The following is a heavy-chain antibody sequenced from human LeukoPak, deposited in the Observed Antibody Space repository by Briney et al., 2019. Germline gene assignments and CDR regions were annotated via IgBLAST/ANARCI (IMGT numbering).Heavy chain of an antibody. D-gene: IGHD6-13*01. J-gene: IGHJ5*02. V-gene: IGHV4-4*07. Sequence: SETLSLTCTVSGGSISSYYWSWVRQPAGKGLEWIGRIYTSGSTNYNPSLKRGVTISVDKSKNKFSLKRSSVTPADTAVYYCARVRRIAAAGSDWFDPWGQGTLFTVSS. CDR2: IYTSGST. CDR3: ARVRRIAAAGSDWFDP. CDR1: GGSISSYY.